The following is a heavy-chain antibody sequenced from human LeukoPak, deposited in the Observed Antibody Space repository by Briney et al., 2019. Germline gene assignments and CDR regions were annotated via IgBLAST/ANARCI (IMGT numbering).Heavy chain of an antibody. CDR3: ATEWLYGADN. Sequence: ASVKVSCKASGYTFTDYYMHWVQQAPGKGLEWMGRVDPEDGETIYAGKFQGRVTITADTSTDTAYMELNSLRTEDTAVYYCATEWLYGADNWGQGTLVTVSS. CDR2: VDPEDGET. D-gene: IGHD3-22*01. V-gene: IGHV1-69-2*01. J-gene: IGHJ4*02. CDR1: GYTFTDYY.